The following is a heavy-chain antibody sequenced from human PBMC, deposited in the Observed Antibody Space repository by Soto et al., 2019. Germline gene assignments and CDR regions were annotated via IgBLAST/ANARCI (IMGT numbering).Heavy chain of an antibody. CDR3: CAIWGGQPDY. V-gene: IGHV3-73*02. CDR2: IRSKPNSYAT. D-gene: IGHD3-16*01. CDR1: GFTFSGSA. J-gene: IGHJ4*02. Sequence: EVQLVESGGGLVQPGGSLKLYCAASGFTFSGSAMHWIRQASGKGLEWVGRIRSKPNSYATAYAASVKGRFTISRDDSKNTAYLQMNSLKTEDTAVYYCCAIWGGQPDYWGQGTLVTVSS.